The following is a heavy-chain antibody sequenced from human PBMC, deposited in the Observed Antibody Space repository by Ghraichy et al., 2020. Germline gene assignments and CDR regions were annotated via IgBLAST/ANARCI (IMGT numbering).Heavy chain of an antibody. CDR2: IYHSGST. Sequence: SETLSLTCAVSGGSISSSNWWSWVRQPPGKGLEWIGEIYHSGSTNYNPSLKSRVTISVDKSKNQFSLKLSSVTAADTAVYYCARRRLGELTGVDYWGQGTLVTVSS. D-gene: IGHD3-16*01. CDR1: GGSISSSNW. V-gene: IGHV4-4*02. J-gene: IGHJ4*02. CDR3: ARRRLGELTGVDY.